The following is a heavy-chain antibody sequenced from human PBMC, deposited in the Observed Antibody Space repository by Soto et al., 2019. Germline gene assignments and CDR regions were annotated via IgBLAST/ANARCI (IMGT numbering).Heavy chain of an antibody. J-gene: IGHJ4*02. CDR1: GFSFRDFS. V-gene: IGHV3-23*01. CDR3: AKDRVPDGIYSSDY. Sequence: GGSLRLSCAASGFSFRDFSMNWFSRTPGKGLEWVSFIDLSGTTTYYRDSVKGRFIMSKDKSRKTVYLQMNSLRVEDTAIYYCAKDRVPDGIYSSDYWGQGVLVTVSS. D-gene: IGHD2-15*01. CDR2: IDLSGTTT.